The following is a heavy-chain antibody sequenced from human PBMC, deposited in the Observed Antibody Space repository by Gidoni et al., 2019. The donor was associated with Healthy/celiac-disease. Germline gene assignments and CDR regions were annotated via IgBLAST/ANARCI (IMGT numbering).Heavy chain of an antibody. CDR3: ARDRFGELWYGMDV. V-gene: IGHV3-53*01. Sequence: EVQLVESGGGLIQPGGSLRLSCAASGFTVSSNYMSWVRQAPGKGLEWVSVIYSGGSTYYADSVKGRFTISRDNSKNTLYLQMNSLRAEDTAVYYCARDRFGELWYGMDVWGQGTTVTVSS. J-gene: IGHJ6*02. CDR2: IYSGGST. CDR1: GFTVSSNY. D-gene: IGHD3-10*01.